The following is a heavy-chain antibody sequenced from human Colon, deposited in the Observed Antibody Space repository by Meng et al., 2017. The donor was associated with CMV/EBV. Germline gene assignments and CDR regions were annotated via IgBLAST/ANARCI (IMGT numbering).Heavy chain of an antibody. CDR2: IRNKIRGYTT. Sequence: GESLKISCAASGFNSVDFYIDWARQAPGRGLEWIGRIRNKIRGYTTSYAASMRGRFTLSRDAPRNSVTLVMTSLKTEDTVIYYCARGLRFSDMDVWGQGTAVTVSS. J-gene: IGHJ6*02. CDR1: GFNSVDFY. V-gene: IGHV3-72*01. CDR3: ARGLRFSDMDV. D-gene: IGHD3-3*01.